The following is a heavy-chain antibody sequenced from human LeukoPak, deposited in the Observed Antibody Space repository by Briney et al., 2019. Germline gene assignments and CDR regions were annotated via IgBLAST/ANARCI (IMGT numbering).Heavy chain of an antibody. CDR1: GFTFSSYA. CDR3: AKDFVGTLADAFDI. D-gene: IGHD1-1*01. V-gene: IGHV3-23*01. J-gene: IGHJ3*02. Sequence: GGSLRLSCAASGFTFSSYAMTWVRQAPGKGLEWVPGITENGGGTKYADSVKGRFTISRDNSKNTLYLQMNSLRAEDTALYYCAKDFVGTLADAFDIWGQGTMVTVSS. CDR2: ITENGGGT.